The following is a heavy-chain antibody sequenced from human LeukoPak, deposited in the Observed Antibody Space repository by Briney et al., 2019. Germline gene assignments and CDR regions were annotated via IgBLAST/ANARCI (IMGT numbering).Heavy chain of an antibody. CDR3: ARVYSSGWSVYFDY. V-gene: IGHV4-39*07. CDR2: IYYSGST. D-gene: IGHD6-19*01. J-gene: IGHJ4*02. CDR1: GGSISSSSYY. Sequence: PSETLSLTCTVSGGSISSSSYYWGWIRQPPGKGLEWIGSIYYSGSTYYNPSLKSRVTISVDTSKNQFSLKLSSVTAADTAVYYCARVYSSGWSVYFDYWGQGTLVTVSS.